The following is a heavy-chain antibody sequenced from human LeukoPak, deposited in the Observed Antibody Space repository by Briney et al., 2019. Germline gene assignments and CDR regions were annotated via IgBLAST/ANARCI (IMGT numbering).Heavy chain of an antibody. CDR3: ARLGGTDYSFDY. Sequence: PSETLSLTCTVSGGSIRFSSYYWGWIRQSPGKGLEWIGSTYYSGSTSYNPSLKSRVTISVDTSKNQFSLKVSSATAADTAVYYCARLGGTDYSFDYWGQGTLVTVSS. CDR2: TYYSGST. V-gene: IGHV4-39*01. J-gene: IGHJ4*02. CDR1: GGSIRFSSYY. D-gene: IGHD3-16*01.